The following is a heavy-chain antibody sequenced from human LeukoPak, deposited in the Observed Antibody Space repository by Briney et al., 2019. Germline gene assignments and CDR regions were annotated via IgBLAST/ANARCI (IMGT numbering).Heavy chain of an antibody. CDR3: AHTYGDYDMVGY. CDR1: GGTFSSYA. V-gene: IGHV1-69*01. D-gene: IGHD4-17*01. Sequence: GASVKVSCKASGGTFSSYAISWVRQAPGQGLGWMGGIIPIFGTANYAQKFQGRVTITADESTSTAYMELSSLRSEDTAVYYCAHTYGDYDMVGYWGQGTLVTVSS. CDR2: IIPIFGTA. J-gene: IGHJ4*02.